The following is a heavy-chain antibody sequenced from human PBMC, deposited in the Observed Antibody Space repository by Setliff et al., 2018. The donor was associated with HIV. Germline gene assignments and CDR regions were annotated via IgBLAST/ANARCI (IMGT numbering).Heavy chain of an antibody. Sequence: SETLSLTCVVYRGSFSDYYWTWIRQPPGRGLEWIGEISPSGSTNYNPSLKSRVTISVDTSENQFSLKLSSVTAADTAVYYCARDPYDTSENPYDPWGQGTLVTVSS. D-gene: IGHD3-16*01. CDR2: ISPSGST. CDR3: ARDPYDTSENPYDP. CDR1: RGSFSDYY. V-gene: IGHV4-34*01. J-gene: IGHJ5*02.